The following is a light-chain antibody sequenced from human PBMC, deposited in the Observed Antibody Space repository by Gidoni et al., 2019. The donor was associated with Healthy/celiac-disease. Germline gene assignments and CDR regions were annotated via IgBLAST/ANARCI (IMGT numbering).Light chain of an antibody. CDR2: VAS. Sequence: EIVLTQSPGTLSLSPGERATLSCRASQSVSSSYLAWYQQTPGQAPRLLIYVASSRATGIPDRFSGSGSGTDFTLTISRLEPEDLAVYYCQQYGSSLTWTFGQXTKVEIK. J-gene: IGKJ1*01. CDR1: QSVSSSY. CDR3: QQYGSSLTWT. V-gene: IGKV3-20*01.